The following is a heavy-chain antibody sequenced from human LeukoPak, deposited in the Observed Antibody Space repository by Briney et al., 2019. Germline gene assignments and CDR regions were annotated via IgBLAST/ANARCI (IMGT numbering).Heavy chain of an antibody. V-gene: IGHV3-30*04. J-gene: IGHJ6*04. CDR3: ARDHMVRGVILYYGMDV. CDR1: GFTFSSYA. CDR2: ISYDGSNK. Sequence: GGSLRLSCAASGFTFSSYAMHWVRQAPGKGLEWVAAISYDGSNKYYADSVKGRFTISRDNSKNTLYLQMNSLRAEDTAVYYCARDHMVRGVILYYGMDVWGKGTTVTVSS. D-gene: IGHD3-10*01.